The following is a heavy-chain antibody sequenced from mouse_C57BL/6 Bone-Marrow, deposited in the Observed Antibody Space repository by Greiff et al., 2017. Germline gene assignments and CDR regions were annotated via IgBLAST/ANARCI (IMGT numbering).Heavy chain of an antibody. CDR2: INPNNGGT. D-gene: IGHD1-1*01. Sequence: EVQLQQSGPELVKPGASVKIPCKASGYTFTDYNMDWVKQSHGKSLEWIGDINPNNGGTIYNQKFKGKATLTVDKSSSTAYMELRSLTSEDTAVYYCAAIYYYGSSFAYWGQGTLVTVSA. CDR1: GYTFTDYN. V-gene: IGHV1-18*01. CDR3: AAIYYYGSSFAY. J-gene: IGHJ3*01.